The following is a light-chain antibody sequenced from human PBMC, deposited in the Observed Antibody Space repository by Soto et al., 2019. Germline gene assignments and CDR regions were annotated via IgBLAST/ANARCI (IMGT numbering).Light chain of an antibody. CDR3: QQYGSSPRT. V-gene: IGKV1-5*03. CDR2: KAS. CDR1: QSINIW. J-gene: IGKJ1*01. Sequence: DIQMTQSPSTLSASVGDRVPITCRASQSINIWLAWYQQKPGRAPKLLIYKASTLESGVPSRFSGSGSGTDFTLTISRMEPEDFAVYCCQQYGSSPRTFGQGTKV.